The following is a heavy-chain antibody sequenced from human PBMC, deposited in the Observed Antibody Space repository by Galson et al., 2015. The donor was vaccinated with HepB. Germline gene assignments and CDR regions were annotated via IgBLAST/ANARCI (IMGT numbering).Heavy chain of an antibody. CDR2: ISGSGLKT. Sequence: SLRLSCAAYGFTSSDYAMAWVRQSPAKGLEWVSTISGSGLKTFYADSVKGRFTVSRDESKNTVYLQMYSLGVEDTAVYFCARTMTTVTRTIDFWGPGTLVIVSS. D-gene: IGHD4-17*01. CDR3: ARTMTTVTRTIDF. CDR1: GFTSSDYA. J-gene: IGHJ4*02. V-gene: IGHV3-23*01.